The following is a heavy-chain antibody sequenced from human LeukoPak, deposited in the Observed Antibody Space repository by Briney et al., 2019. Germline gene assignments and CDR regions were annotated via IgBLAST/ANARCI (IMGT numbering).Heavy chain of an antibody. V-gene: IGHV3-11*01. J-gene: IGHJ4*02. CDR2: ISSSGSTI. Sequence: RAGGSLRLSCAASGFTFSDYYMSWIRQAPGKGLEWVSYISSSGSTIYYADSVKGRFTISRDNAKNSLYLQMNSLRAEDTAVYYCARADSSGYPPLYWGQGTLVTVSS. D-gene: IGHD3-22*01. CDR3: ARADSSGYPPLY. CDR1: GFTFSDYY.